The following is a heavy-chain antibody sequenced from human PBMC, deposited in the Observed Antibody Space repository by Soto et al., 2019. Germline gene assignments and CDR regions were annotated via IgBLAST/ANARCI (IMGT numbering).Heavy chain of an antibody. Sequence: ASVKVSCKASGYTFTSSYDISWVRQATGQGLEWMGWISPNNGTTSYAQKLQGRVTMTTDTSTSTAYMELRSLRSDDTAVYYCARAPIAVAGTAYFQHWGQGTLVTVSS. CDR1: GYTFTSSYD. D-gene: IGHD6-19*01. J-gene: IGHJ1*01. CDR2: ISPNNGTT. V-gene: IGHV1-18*01. CDR3: ARAPIAVAGTAYFQH.